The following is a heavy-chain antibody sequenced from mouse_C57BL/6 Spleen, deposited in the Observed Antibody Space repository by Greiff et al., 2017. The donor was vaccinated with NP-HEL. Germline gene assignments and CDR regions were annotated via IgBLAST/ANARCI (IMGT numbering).Heavy chain of an antibody. D-gene: IGHD2-4*01. V-gene: IGHV1-54*01. J-gene: IGHJ4*01. CDR3: ARRGDYDYDEAMDY. Sequence: VQLQQSGAELVRPGTSVKVSCKASGYAFTNYLIEWVKQRPGQGLEWIGVINPGSGGTNYNEKFKGKATLTADKSSSTAYMQLSSLTSEDSAVYFCARRGDYDYDEAMDYWGQGTSVTVSS. CDR1: GYAFTNYL. CDR2: INPGSGGT.